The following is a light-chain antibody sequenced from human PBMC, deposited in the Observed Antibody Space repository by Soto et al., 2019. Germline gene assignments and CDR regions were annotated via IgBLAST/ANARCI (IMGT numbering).Light chain of an antibody. CDR2: DAS. V-gene: IGKV1-5*01. CDR3: QQYSSYRT. CDR1: QSISRS. J-gene: IGKJ1*01. Sequence: DIQMTQSASTLSASVGDRVSITCRASQSISRSLAWYQQQSGKAPKLLIYDASNLHSGVPSRFTGSASGTESTLTISSLKPDDFAIYYCQQYSSYRTFGQGTKVDIK.